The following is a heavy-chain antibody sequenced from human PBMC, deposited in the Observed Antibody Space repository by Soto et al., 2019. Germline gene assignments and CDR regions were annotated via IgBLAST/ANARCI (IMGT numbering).Heavy chain of an antibody. CDR3: AKDVMIVVSTY. V-gene: IGHV3-23*01. CDR2: ISGNGGST. J-gene: IGHJ4*02. CDR1: GFTFSSYS. D-gene: IGHD3-22*01. Sequence: EVELLESGGGLVQPGGSLRLSCAASGFTFSSYSMSWVRQAPGKGLEWVSAISGNGGSTYYADSVKGRFTISRDNSKNTLYLQMNSLRAEDTAVYYCAKDVMIVVSTYWGQGTLVTVSS.